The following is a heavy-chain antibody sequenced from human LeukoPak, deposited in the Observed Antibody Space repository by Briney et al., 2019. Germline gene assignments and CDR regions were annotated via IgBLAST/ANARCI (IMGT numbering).Heavy chain of an antibody. D-gene: IGHD2-15*01. J-gene: IGHJ6*03. CDR1: GFTFSSYS. CDR2: ISSSSSYI. Sequence: GGSLRLSCAASGFTFSSYSMNWVRQAPGKGLEWVSSISSSSSYIYYADSVKGRFTISRDNAKNSLYLQMNSLRAEDTAVYYCARGQGGFHYYYYNMDVWGKGTTVTVSS. CDR3: ARGQGGFHYYYYNMDV. V-gene: IGHV3-21*01.